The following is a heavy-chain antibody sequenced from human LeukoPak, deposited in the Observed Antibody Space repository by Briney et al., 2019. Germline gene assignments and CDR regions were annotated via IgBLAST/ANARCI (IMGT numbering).Heavy chain of an antibody. CDR1: GLTFSSYA. D-gene: IGHD6-13*01. CDR2: ISGSGGST. CDR3: AKGIAAAYYYYGMDV. J-gene: IGHJ6*02. V-gene: IGHV3-23*01. Sequence: GGSLRLSCAASGLTFSSYAMSWVRQAPGKGLEWVSAISGSGGSTYYADSVKGRFTISRDNSKNTLYLQMNSLRAEDTAVYYCAKGIAAAYYYYGMDVWGQGTTVTVSS.